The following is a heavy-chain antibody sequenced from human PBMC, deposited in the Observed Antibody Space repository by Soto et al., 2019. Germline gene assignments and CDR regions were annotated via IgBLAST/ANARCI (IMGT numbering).Heavy chain of an antibody. D-gene: IGHD6-13*01. J-gene: IGHJ4*02. CDR3: ARQRAAGLEFDY. Sequence: QLQLQESGPGLVKPSETLSLTCTVSGGSISSSNYYWGWIRQPPGKGLEWIGSKSRVTMSVDTSKNQFSLKLSSVTAADTAVYYCARQRAAGLEFDYWGQGTLVTVSS. CDR1: GGSISSSNYY. V-gene: IGHV4-39*01.